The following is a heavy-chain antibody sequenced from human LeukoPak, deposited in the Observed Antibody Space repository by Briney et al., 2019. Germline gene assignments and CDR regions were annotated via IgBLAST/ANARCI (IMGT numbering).Heavy chain of an antibody. V-gene: IGHV3-33*06. Sequence: GGSLRLSCAASGFTFSSYGMHWVRQAPGKGLEWVAVIWYDGSNKYYADSVKGRFTISRDNSKNTLYLQMNSLRAEDTAVYYCAKAGGGATSEYFQHWGQGTLVTVSS. CDR1: GFTFSSYG. J-gene: IGHJ1*01. D-gene: IGHD1-26*01. CDR2: IWYDGSNK. CDR3: AKAGGGATSEYFQH.